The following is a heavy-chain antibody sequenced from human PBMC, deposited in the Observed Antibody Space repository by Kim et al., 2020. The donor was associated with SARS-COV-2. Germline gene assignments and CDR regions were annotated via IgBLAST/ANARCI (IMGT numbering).Heavy chain of an antibody. CDR1: GGTFSSYA. V-gene: IGHV1-69*13. CDR2: IIPIFGTA. Sequence: SVKVSCKASGGTFSSYAISWVRQAPGQGLEWMGGIIPIFGTANYAQKFQGRVTITADESTSTAYMELSSLRSEDTAVYYCARTTMVRGVKMAELDYWGQGTLVTVSS. CDR3: ARTTMVRGVKMAELDY. J-gene: IGHJ4*02. D-gene: IGHD3-10*01.